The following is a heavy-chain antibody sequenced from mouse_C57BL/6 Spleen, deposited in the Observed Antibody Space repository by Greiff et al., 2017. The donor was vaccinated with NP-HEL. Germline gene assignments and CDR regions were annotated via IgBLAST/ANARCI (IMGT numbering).Heavy chain of an antibody. CDR1: GFTFSSYG. Sequence: DVMLVESGGDLVKPGGSLKLSCAASGFTFSSYGMSWVRQTPDKRLEWVATISSGGSYTYYLDSVKGRFTISRDNAKNTLYLQMSSLKSEDTAMYYCARQGPNAMDYWGQGTSVTVSS. J-gene: IGHJ4*01. CDR2: ISSGGSYT. V-gene: IGHV5-6*02. CDR3: ARQGPNAMDY.